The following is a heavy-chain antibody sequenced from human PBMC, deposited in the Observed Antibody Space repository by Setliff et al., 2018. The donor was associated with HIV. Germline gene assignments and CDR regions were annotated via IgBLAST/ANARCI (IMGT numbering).Heavy chain of an antibody. J-gene: IGHJ5*02. Sequence: GASVKVSCKASGGTFSSYAISWVRQAPGPGLEWMGGIIPILGIANYAQKFQGRVTITTDESTSTAYMELSSLRSEDTAVYYCARSAGLEPNWFDPWGQGTLVTVS. CDR1: GGTFSSYA. CDR2: IIPILGIA. CDR3: ARSAGLEPNWFDP. D-gene: IGHD1-1*01. V-gene: IGHV1-69*10.